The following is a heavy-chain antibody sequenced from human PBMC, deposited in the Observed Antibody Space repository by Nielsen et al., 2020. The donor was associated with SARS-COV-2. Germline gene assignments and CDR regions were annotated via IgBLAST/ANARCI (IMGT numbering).Heavy chain of an antibody. Sequence: SETPSLTCAVSGGSISSSNWWSWVRQPPGKGLEWIGEIYHNGNTNYNPSLKSRVIISLDKSKNQFSLKLNSVTAADTAVYYCARLGGWFRIDPWGQGTLVTVSS. CDR1: GGSISSSNW. CDR3: ARLGGWFRIDP. V-gene: IGHV4-4*02. D-gene: IGHD3-10*01. J-gene: IGHJ5*02. CDR2: IYHNGNT.